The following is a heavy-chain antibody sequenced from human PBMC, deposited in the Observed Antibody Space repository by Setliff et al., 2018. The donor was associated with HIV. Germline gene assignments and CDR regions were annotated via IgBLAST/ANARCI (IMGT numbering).Heavy chain of an antibody. CDR2: IFYSGST. V-gene: IGHV4-59*08. J-gene: IGHJ4*02. CDR3: ARLRYNWNDWGRYYFDY. CDR1: GGSISSYY. Sequence: SETLSLTCTVSGGSISSYYWSWIRQPPGKGLEWVGYIFYSGSTNYNPSLKSRVTISVDPSKKQFSLKLNSVTAADTAVYYCARLRYNWNDWGRYYFDYWGQGTLVTVSS. D-gene: IGHD1-20*01.